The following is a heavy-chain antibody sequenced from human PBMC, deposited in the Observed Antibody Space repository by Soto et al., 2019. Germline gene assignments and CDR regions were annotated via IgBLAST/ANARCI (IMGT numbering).Heavy chain of an antibody. V-gene: IGHV3-7*03. CDR3: AGEMPLGSGWGAIDI. D-gene: IGHD6-19*01. J-gene: IGHJ4*02. Sequence: DVQLVESGGALVQPGGSLGLSCAVSGFTVSAKWMSWVRQAPGKGLEWLANINEDGSKKFYVDSVKGRFTISKDNAKNSLSLHLGSLSADDTAVYYCAGEMPLGSGWGAIDIWGRGTMVTVSS. CDR1: GFTVSAKW. CDR2: INEDGSKK.